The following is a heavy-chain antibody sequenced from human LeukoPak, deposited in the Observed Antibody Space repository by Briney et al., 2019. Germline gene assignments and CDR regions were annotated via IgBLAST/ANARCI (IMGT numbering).Heavy chain of an antibody. CDR2: IRSSSSYI. CDR1: GFTFSSYS. Sequence: GGSLSHSCAASGFTFSSYSMNWVRQAPGKGLEWVSFIRSSSSYIYYADSVKGRFTISRDNAKNSLYLQMNSLRAEDTAVYYCARPGIAVAGEFFDYWGQGTLVTVSS. J-gene: IGHJ4*02. D-gene: IGHD6-19*01. CDR3: ARPGIAVAGEFFDY. V-gene: IGHV3-21*01.